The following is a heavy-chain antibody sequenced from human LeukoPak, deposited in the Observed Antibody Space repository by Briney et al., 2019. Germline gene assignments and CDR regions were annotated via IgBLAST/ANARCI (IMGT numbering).Heavy chain of an antibody. Sequence: GGSLRLSCAASGFTFSSYAMSWVRQAPGKGLEWVSAISGDGGGAYYSDSVKGRFTISRDNSKNTLYLQMHSLRAEDTAVYYCAKMGYDESSDFFDYWGQGTLVTVSS. CDR2: ISGDGGGA. J-gene: IGHJ4*02. CDR3: AKMGYDESSDFFDY. D-gene: IGHD3-22*01. V-gene: IGHV3-23*01. CDR1: GFTFSSYA.